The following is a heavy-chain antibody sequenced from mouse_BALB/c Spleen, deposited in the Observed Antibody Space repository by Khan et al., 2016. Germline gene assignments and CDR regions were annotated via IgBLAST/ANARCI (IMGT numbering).Heavy chain of an antibody. CDR1: GFNIKDTY. CDR2: IDPANGNT. CDR3: ARSRYGYDVGFAY. Sequence: EVQLQESGAELVKPGASVKLSCTASGFNIKDTYMHWVKQRPEQGLEWIGRIDPANGNTKYDPKFQGKATITADTSSNNAYLQLSSLTSEDTAVYSSARSRYGYDVGFAYWGQGTLVTVSA. V-gene: IGHV14-3*02. J-gene: IGHJ3*01. D-gene: IGHD2-2*01.